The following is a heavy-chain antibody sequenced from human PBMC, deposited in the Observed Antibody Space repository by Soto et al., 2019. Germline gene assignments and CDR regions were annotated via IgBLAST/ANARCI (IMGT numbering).Heavy chain of an antibody. CDR2: IYYGGST. Sequence: SETLSLTCTVSGGSISSYYWSWIRQPPGKGLEWIGYIYYGGSTNYNPSLKSRVTISVDTSKNQFSLKLSSVTAADTAVYYCAREKFLSYNWNDVPYYYYYGMDVWGQGTTVTVSS. D-gene: IGHD1-20*01. CDR3: AREKFLSYNWNDVPYYYYYGMDV. CDR1: GGSISSYY. V-gene: IGHV4-59*01. J-gene: IGHJ6*02.